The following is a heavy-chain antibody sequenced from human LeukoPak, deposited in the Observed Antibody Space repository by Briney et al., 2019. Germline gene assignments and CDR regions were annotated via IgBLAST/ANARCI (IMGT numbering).Heavy chain of an antibody. V-gene: IGHV3-33*01. CDR2: IWYDGSNK. J-gene: IGHJ6*02. CDR1: GFTFSSYG. D-gene: IGHD4-17*01. Sequence: PGGSLRLSCAASGFTFSSYGMHWVRQAPGKGLEWAAVIWYDGSNKYYANSVKGRFTISRDNSKNTLYLQMNSLRAEDTAVYYCTRASHDYGRADVWGQGTTVTVSS. CDR3: TRASHDYGRADV.